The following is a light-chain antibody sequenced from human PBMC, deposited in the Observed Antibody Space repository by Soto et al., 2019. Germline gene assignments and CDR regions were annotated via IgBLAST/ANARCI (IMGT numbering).Light chain of an antibody. Sequence: EIVLTQSPGTLSLSPGERATLSCRASQSVSNDLAWYQQKPGQSPRLLIYDASNRAAGIPARFSGSGSGTDFTLTISGLEPEDFAVYYCQQYNKWSSISFGQGSRLEIK. V-gene: IGKV3-11*01. CDR3: QQYNKWSSIS. J-gene: IGKJ5*01. CDR1: QSVSND. CDR2: DAS.